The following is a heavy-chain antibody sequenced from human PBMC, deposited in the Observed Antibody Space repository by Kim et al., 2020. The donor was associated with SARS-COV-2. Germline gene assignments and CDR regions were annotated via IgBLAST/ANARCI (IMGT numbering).Heavy chain of an antibody. D-gene: IGHD6-19*01. J-gene: IGHJ6*02. CDR3: AKDQRSGTMAGTLDV. V-gene: IGHV3-23*01. CDR2: ISGSGGST. CDR1: GFTFSSYA. Sequence: GGSLRLSCAASGFTFSSYAMSWVRQAPGKGLEWVSSISGSGGSTYYADSVKGRFTISRDNSKNTLYLQMNSLRAEDTAAYYCAKDQRSGTMAGTLDVWGQGTTVTVSS.